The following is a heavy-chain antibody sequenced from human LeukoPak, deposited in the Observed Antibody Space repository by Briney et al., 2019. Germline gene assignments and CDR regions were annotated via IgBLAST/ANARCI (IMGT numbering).Heavy chain of an antibody. V-gene: IGHV3-23*01. Sequence: GGSLRLSCAASGFTFSSYAMSWVRQAPGKGLEWVSAISGSGGSTYYADPVKGRFTISRDNSKNTLYLQMNSLRAEDTAVYYCAKDSHIVVVTAPVDAFDIWGQGTMVTVSS. J-gene: IGHJ3*02. CDR1: GFTFSSYA. CDR3: AKDSHIVVVTAPVDAFDI. D-gene: IGHD2-21*02. CDR2: ISGSGGST.